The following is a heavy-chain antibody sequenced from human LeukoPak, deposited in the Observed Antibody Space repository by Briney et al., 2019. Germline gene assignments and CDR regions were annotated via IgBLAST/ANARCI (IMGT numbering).Heavy chain of an antibody. J-gene: IGHJ4*02. CDR2: ITSDGGRT. V-gene: IGHV3-64*02. CDR1: GFTFSTYA. Sequence: GGSLRLSCAASGFTFSTYAMHCVRQAPGKGLDYVSAITSDGGRTYYADSVRGRFTISRDNSKNTLYLQMGGLRAEDMAVYYCARVVGTSNFDYSGQGTLVTVSS. D-gene: IGHD3-10*01. CDR3: ARVVGTSNFDY.